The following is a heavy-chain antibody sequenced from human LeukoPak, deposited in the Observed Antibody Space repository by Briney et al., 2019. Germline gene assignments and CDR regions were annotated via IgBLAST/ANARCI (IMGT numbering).Heavy chain of an antibody. CDR3: ARDKGIAAAGTKLGYNWFDP. V-gene: IGHV4-38-2*02. CDR2: IYHSGST. CDR1: GYSISSGYY. J-gene: IGHJ5*02. D-gene: IGHD6-13*01. Sequence: SGTLSLTCTASGYSISSGYYWGWIRQPPGKGLEWIGSIYHSGSTYYNPSLKSRVTISVDTSKNQFSLKLSSVTAADTAVYYCARDKGIAAAGTKLGYNWFDPWGQGTLVTVSS.